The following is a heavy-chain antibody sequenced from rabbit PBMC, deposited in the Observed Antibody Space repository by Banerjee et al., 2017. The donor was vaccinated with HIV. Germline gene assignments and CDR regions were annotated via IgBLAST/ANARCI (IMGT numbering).Heavy chain of an antibody. Sequence: QSLEESGGDLVKPGASLTLTCTASGFDFSSSYYMCWVRQAPGKGLEWIACGDTGSATTYYASWAKGRFTISKTSSTTVTLQMTSLTAADTATYFCARRGDNDYGHLDLWGPGTLVTVS. D-gene: IGHD2-1*01. CDR2: GDTGSATT. V-gene: IGHV1S40*01. J-gene: IGHJ6*01. CDR1: GFDFSSSYY. CDR3: ARRGDNDYGHLDL.